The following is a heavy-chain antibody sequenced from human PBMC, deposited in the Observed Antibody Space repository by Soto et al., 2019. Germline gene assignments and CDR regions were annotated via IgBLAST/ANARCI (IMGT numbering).Heavy chain of an antibody. Sequence: SVKVSCKASGSTFSNYAITWVRQAPGQGQERVARIIPIFGTTNVAQKIQGRVTITADESTTTAYMELSGLRSDDTAVYYCAKDGGADGYFGNWLDPWGQGTLVTVSS. CDR1: GSTFSNYA. V-gene: IGHV1-69*13. D-gene: IGHD5-12*01. CDR3: AKDGGADGYFGNWLDP. J-gene: IGHJ5*02. CDR2: IIPIFGTT.